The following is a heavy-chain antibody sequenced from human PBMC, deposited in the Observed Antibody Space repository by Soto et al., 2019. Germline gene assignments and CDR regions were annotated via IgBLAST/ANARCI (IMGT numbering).Heavy chain of an antibody. CDR1: GGSISSYY. CDR2: IYYSGST. J-gene: IGHJ5*02. V-gene: IGHV4-59*08. CDR3: ARVVAGTMSQEMFDP. Sequence: SETLSLTCTVSGGSISSYYWSWIRQPPGKGLEWIGYIYYSGSTNYNPSLKSRVTISVDTSKNQFSLKLSSVTAADTAVYYCARVVAGTMSQEMFDPWGQGTLVTVSS. D-gene: IGHD6-19*01.